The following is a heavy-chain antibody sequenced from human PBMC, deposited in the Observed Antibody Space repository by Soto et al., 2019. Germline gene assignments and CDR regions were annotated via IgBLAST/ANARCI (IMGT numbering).Heavy chain of an antibody. V-gene: IGHV4-34*01. Sequence: QVQLQQWGAGLLKPSETLSLTCAAYGEFVSSGNYYWSWIRQPPGKGLEGIGEMSHSGGTHFNPSLKSRVIISVDTSKNQFSLKMSSVTAADTALYYCARVERGSATTGVDAFDIWGPGTMVTVSS. CDR2: MSHSGGT. J-gene: IGHJ3*02. CDR3: ARVERGSATTGVDAFDI. D-gene: IGHD1-1*01. CDR1: GEFVSSGNYY.